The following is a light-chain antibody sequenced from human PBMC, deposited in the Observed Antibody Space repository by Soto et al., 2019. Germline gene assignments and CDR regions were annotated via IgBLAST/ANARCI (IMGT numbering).Light chain of an antibody. CDR1: SGLSSYA. V-gene: IGLV4-69*01. J-gene: IGLJ2*01. CDR2: VNTDASH. CDR3: QTWGTGFVV. Sequence: QSVLTQSPSASASLGASVKLTCTLSSGLSSYAIAWHQQQPEKGPRYLMKVNTDASHTKGDGIPDRFSGSSSGAERYLTISSLQSEDEADYYCQTWGTGFVVFGGGPKVTVL.